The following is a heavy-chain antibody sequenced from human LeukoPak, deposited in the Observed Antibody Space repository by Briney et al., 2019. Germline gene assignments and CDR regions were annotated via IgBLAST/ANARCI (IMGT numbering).Heavy chain of an antibody. D-gene: IGHD6-19*01. J-gene: IGHJ4*02. V-gene: IGHV3-64*01. CDR2: ISSNGGST. CDR1: GFTFSSYA. CDR3: AREADYFPGRIAVAPPLY. Sequence: GGSLRLSCAASGFTFSSYAMHWVRQAPGKGLEYVSAISSNGGSTYYANSVKGRFTISRDNSKNTLYLQMGSLRAEDMAVYYCAREADYFPGRIAVAPPLYWGQGTLVTVSS.